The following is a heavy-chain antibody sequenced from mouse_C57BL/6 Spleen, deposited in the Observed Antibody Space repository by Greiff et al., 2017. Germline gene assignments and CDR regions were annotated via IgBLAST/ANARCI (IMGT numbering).Heavy chain of an antibody. Sequence: QVQLQQSGAELVKPGASVKISCKASGYAFSSYWMNWVKQRPGKGLEWIGQIYPGDGDTNYNGKFKGKATLTADKSSSTAYMQLSSLTSEDSAVYFCARLNLTTVVATPFDYWGQGTTLTVSS. D-gene: IGHD1-1*01. J-gene: IGHJ2*01. CDR1: GYAFSSYW. V-gene: IGHV1-80*01. CDR3: ARLNLTTVVATPFDY. CDR2: IYPGDGDT.